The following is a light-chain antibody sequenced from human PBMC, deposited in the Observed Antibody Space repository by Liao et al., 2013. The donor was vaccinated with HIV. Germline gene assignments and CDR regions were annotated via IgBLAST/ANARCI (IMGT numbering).Light chain of an antibody. Sequence: SYELTQPPSVSVAAGKTATITCGGNNIGSKSVHWYQQRPGQAPVLVISDDTDRPSGIPERFSGSNSGNTATLTISRVEAGDEADYYCQVWDSRSDHMVFGGGTKLTVL. V-gene: IGLV3-21*04. CDR1: NIGSKS. CDR3: QVWDSRSDHMV. J-gene: IGLJ2*01. CDR2: DDT.